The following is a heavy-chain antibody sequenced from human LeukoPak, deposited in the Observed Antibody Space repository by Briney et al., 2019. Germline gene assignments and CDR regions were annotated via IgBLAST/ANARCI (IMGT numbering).Heavy chain of an antibody. CDR1: GGTFSSYA. Sequence: GASVKVSCKASGGTFSSYAISWVRQAPGQGLEWMGGIIPIFGTANYAQKFQGRVTITADESTSTAYMELSSLRSEDTAVYYCARISVSTMIVVVRAFDIWGQGTMVTVSS. CDR3: ARISVSTMIVVVRAFDI. CDR2: IIPIFGTA. D-gene: IGHD3-22*01. J-gene: IGHJ3*02. V-gene: IGHV1-69*13.